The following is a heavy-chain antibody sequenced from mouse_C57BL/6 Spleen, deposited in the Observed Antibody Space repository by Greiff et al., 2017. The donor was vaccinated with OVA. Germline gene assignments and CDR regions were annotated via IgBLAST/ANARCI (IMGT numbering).Heavy chain of an antibody. CDR1: GYAFSSYW. Sequence: VKLQQSGAELVKPGASVKISCKASGYAFSSYWMNWVKQRPGKGLEWIGQIYPGDGDTNYNGKFKGKATLTADKSSSTAYMQLSSLTSEDSAVYFCAREENYYGSSPAWFAYWGQGTLVTVSA. J-gene: IGHJ3*01. CDR2: IYPGDGDT. D-gene: IGHD1-1*01. V-gene: IGHV1-80*01. CDR3: AREENYYGSSPAWFAY.